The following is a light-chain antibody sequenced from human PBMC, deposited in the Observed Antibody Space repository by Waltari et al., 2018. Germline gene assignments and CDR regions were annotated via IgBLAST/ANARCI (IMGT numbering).Light chain of an antibody. J-gene: IGLJ2*01. Sequence: SYVVTQPPSVSVAPGKTARITCGGNNIGSKSVHWYQQKPGQAPVLVIYYDSARPSGIPERFSGANPGNPATLTITRVEAGDEADYYCQVWLSSSDHPVFGGGTKLTVL. CDR2: YDS. V-gene: IGLV3-21*04. CDR1: NIGSKS. CDR3: QVWLSSSDHPV.